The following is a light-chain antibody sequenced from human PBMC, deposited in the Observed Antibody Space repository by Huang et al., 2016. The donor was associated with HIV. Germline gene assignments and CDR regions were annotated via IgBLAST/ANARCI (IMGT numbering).Light chain of an antibody. CDR2: DAS. V-gene: IGKV1-33*01. CDR1: QDINNY. Sequence: DIQMTQSPSSLSASVGDRVTITCQASQDINNYLNWYQQKPWKAPKLLIYDASNLETGVSARFSGSGSGTYFTFTISSLQPEDIATYYCQQYDNLPRFTFGHGTKVDIK. CDR3: QQYDNLPRFT. J-gene: IGKJ3*01.